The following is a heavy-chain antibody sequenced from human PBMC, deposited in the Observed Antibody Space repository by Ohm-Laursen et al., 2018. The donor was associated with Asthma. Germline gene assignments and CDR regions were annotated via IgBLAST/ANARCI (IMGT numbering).Heavy chain of an antibody. D-gene: IGHD6-13*01. CDR2: IYYSGST. CDR1: GGSISSGGYY. CDR3: ARRIAAAGTGWFDP. V-gene: IGHV4-39*01. Sequence: GTLSLTCTVSGGSISSGGYYWSWIRQHPGKGLEWIGYIYYSGSTYYNPSLKSRVTISVDTSKNQFSLKLSSVTAADTAVYYCARRIAAAGTGWFDPWGQGTLVTVSS. J-gene: IGHJ5*02.